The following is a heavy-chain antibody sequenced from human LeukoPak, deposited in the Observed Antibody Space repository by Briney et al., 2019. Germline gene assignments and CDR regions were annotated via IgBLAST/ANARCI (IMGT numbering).Heavy chain of an antibody. CDR2: MKEDGSGE. V-gene: IGHV3-7*01. D-gene: IGHD3-16*01. CDR1: EFSFDSST. Sequence: GGSLRLSCVASEFSFDSSTMSWVRQAAGKGLEWVAKMKEDGSGEKYVDSVEGRFTISRDNAKNSLYLQMDRLRPEDTAVYFCVVGGAGGGYFPNWGQGSLVIVSS. J-gene: IGHJ1*01. CDR3: VVGGAGGGYFPN.